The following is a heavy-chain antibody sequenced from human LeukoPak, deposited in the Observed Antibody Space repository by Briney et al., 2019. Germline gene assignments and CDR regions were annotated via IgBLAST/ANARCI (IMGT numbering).Heavy chain of an antibody. D-gene: IGHD3-22*01. CDR3: ARYYYDSSGPGVYYFDY. CDR2: ISPNSGDT. CDR1: GGTFSSYA. J-gene: IGHJ4*02. Sequence: ASVKVSCKASGGTFSSYAISLVRQAHGRGLEWMGRISPNSGDTNYAQKFQGRVTMTRDTSISTAYMELSRLRSDDTAVYYCARYYYDSSGPGVYYFDYWGQGTLVTVSS. V-gene: IGHV1-2*06.